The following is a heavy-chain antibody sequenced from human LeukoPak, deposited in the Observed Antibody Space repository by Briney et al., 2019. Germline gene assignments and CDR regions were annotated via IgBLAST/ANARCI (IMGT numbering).Heavy chain of an antibody. J-gene: IGHJ1*01. CDR3: ATFYYDRSGYYNEYFQH. CDR1: GFSLSTYW. V-gene: IGHV3-7*01. Sequence: GGSLRLSCAASGFSLSTYWMSWVRQAPGKGLEWVANIKQDESEKDYVDSVKGRFTISRDNAKNSLYLQMSSLRAEDTAVYYCATFYYDRSGYYNEYFQHWGQGTLVTVSS. D-gene: IGHD3-22*01. CDR2: IKQDESEK.